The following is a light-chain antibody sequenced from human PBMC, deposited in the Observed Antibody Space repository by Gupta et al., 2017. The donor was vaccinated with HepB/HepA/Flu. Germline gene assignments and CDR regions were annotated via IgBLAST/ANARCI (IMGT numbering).Light chain of an antibody. CDR2: AAA. V-gene: IGKV1-39*01. CDR1: QSISSY. Sequence: DIQMTQSPSSLSASVGDRVNITCRASQSISSYFNWYQQKPGKAPKLLIYAAASLQSWVPSRFCGSGSGTDFTLNISSLQPEDFATYYCQQSYSTPWTFGQWTKVDSK. CDR3: QQSYSTPWT. J-gene: IGKJ1*01.